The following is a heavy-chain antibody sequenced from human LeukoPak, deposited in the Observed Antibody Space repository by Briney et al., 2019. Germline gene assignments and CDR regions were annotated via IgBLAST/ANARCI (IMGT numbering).Heavy chain of an antibody. D-gene: IGHD2-2*01. V-gene: IGHV1-46*01. CDR1: GYAFTSYY. J-gene: IGHJ4*02. CDR2: INPSGGST. CDR3: ARDQEGQYPTDY. Sequence: GASVKVSCKASGYAFTSYYMHWVRQAPGQGLGWMGIINPSGGSTSYAQKFQGRVTMTRDTSTSTVYMELSSLRSEDTAVYYCARDQEGQYPTDYWGQGTLVTVSS.